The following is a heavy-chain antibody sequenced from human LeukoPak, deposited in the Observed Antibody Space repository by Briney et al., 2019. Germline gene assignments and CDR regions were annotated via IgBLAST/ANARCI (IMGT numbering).Heavy chain of an antibody. J-gene: IGHJ3*02. CDR3: ARSHAFDI. Sequence: ASVRVSCKASGYTFTEYGISWVRQAPGQGLEWMGWISGYNGDTDYAQKFQGRVTMTTDTPTRTAYMELRSLRSDDTAVYYCARSHAFDIWGQGTMVIVSS. V-gene: IGHV1-18*01. CDR1: GYTFTEYG. CDR2: ISGYNGDT.